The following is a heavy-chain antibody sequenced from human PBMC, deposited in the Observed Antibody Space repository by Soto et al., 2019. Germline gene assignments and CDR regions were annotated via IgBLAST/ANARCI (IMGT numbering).Heavy chain of an antibody. CDR2: T. J-gene: IGHJ4*02. V-gene: IGHV1-18*01. D-gene: IGHD2-2*01. Sequence: TNYGQKLQGRVTMTTDTSTSTAYMELRSLRSDDTAVYYCARGPGYEVDYWGQGTLVTVCS. CDR3: ARGPGYEVDY.